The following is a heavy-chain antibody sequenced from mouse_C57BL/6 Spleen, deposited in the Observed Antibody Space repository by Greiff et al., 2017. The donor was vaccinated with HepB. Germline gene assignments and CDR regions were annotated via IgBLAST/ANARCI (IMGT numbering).Heavy chain of an antibody. V-gene: IGHV5-9*01. D-gene: IGHD1-1*01. Sequence: EVMLVEPGGGLVKPGGSLKLSCAASGFTFSSYTMSWVRQTPEQRLEWVATISGGGGNTYYPDSVKGRFTISRDKAKNTLYLQMSSLRSEDTAVYYCARHAAAYDVGSDFDFWGKGTTLTVSS. J-gene: IGHJ2*01. CDR1: GFTFSSYT. CDR3: ARHAAAYDVGSDFDF. CDR2: ISGGGGNT.